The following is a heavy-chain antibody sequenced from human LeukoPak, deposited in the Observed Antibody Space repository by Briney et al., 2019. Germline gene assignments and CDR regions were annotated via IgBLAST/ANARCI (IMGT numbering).Heavy chain of an antibody. CDR2: ISYDGSNK. J-gene: IGHJ4*02. D-gene: IGHD2/OR15-2a*01. Sequence: PGGSLRLSCAASGFTFSSYGMHWVRQAPGKGPEWVAVISYDGSNKYYADSVKGRFTISRDNSKNTLYLQMNSLRAEDTAVYYCAKDFLPDYWGQGTLVTVSS. CDR3: AKDFLPDY. CDR1: GFTFSSYG. V-gene: IGHV3-30*18.